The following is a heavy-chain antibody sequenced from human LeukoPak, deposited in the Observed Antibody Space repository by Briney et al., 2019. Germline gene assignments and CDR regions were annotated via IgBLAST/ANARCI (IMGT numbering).Heavy chain of an antibody. D-gene: IGHD2-2*02. CDR1: GYTFTGDY. CDR2: INPNSGGT. Sequence: ASVKVSCKASGYTFTGDYMHWVRQAPGQGLEWMGWINPNSGGTNYAQKFQGRVTMTRDTSISTAYMELSRLRSDDTAVYYCARGIRIVVVPAAIRFDYWGQGTLVTVSS. CDR3: ARGIRIVVVPAAIRFDY. J-gene: IGHJ4*02. V-gene: IGHV1-2*02.